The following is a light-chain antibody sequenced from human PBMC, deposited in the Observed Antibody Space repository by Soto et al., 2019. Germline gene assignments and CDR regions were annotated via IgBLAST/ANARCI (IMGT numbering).Light chain of an antibody. CDR1: QGISNY. CDR3: QQLNSSPFT. CDR2: AAS. V-gene: IGKV1-9*01. J-gene: IGKJ3*01. Sequence: DIQLTQSPSFLSASVGDRVTITCRAGQGISNYLAWYQQKPGKAPQLLIYAASTLQSGVPSRFSGSGSGTEFTLTISSLQPEDFATYCCQQLNSSPFTFGPGTKVDIK.